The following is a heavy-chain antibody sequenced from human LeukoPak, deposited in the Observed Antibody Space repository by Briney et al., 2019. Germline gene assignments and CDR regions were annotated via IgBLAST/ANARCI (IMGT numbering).Heavy chain of an antibody. CDR2: IYSGGST. D-gene: IGHD4-23*01. Sequence: PGGSLRLSCAASGFTVSSNYMSWVRQAPGKGLEWVSVIYSGGSTYYADSVKGRFTISRDNSKNTLYLQMNSLRAEDTAVYYCARVAPYGGNFGVFDYWGQGTLVTVSS. J-gene: IGHJ4*02. CDR3: ARVAPYGGNFGVFDY. CDR1: GFTVSSNY. V-gene: IGHV3-66*01.